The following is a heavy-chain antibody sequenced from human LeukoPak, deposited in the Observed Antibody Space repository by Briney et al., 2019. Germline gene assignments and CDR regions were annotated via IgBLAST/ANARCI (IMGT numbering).Heavy chain of an antibody. V-gene: IGHV1-2*02. CDR2: INPNSGFT. D-gene: IGHD3-22*01. CDR3: ARDLASGYYSTAFDI. Sequence: ASVKVSCKASGYPFTGYYLHWVRQAPGQGLEWMGWINPNSGFTNYAQKFQGRVTMTTDTSTSTAYMELRSLRSDDTAIYYCARDLASGYYSTAFDIWGQETMVTVSS. J-gene: IGHJ3*02. CDR1: GYPFTGYY.